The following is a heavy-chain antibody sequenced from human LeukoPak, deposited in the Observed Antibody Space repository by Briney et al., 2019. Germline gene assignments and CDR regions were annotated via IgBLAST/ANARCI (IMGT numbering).Heavy chain of an antibody. J-gene: IGHJ4*02. D-gene: IGHD3-22*01. CDR3: ARDRPYYYYDSSGYYY. CDR2: INAGNGNT. CDR1: GYTFTSYA. Sequence: ASVTVSCTASGYTFTSYAMRWVRQAPGQRLEWMGWINAGNGNTKYSQKFQGRVTITRDTSASTAYMELSSLRSEDTAVYYCARDRPYYYYDSSGYYYWGQGTLVTVSS. V-gene: IGHV1-3*01.